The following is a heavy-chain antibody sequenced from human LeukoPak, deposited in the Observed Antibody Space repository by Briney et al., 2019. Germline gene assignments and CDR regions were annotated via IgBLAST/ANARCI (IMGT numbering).Heavy chain of an antibody. CDR1: GFTFDDYA. J-gene: IGHJ5*02. Sequence: GGSLRLSCVASGFTFDDYAMYWVRQAPGKGLEWVSGISWNSDSTGYGDSVKGRFTISRDNAKNSLYLQMNDLRAEDTALYHCAKAGRYISSSAGSWFDPWGQGTLVTVSS. D-gene: IGHD6-6*01. V-gene: IGHV3-9*01. CDR3: AKAGRYISSSAGSWFDP. CDR2: ISWNSDST.